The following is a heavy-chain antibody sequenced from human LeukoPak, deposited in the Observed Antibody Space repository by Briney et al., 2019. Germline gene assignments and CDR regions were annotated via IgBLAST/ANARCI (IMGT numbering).Heavy chain of an antibody. CDR1: GGTFSSYA. J-gene: IGHJ1*01. Sequence: EASVKVSCMASGGTFSSYAISWVRQAPGQGLEWMGGIIPIFGTANYAQKFQGRVTITTDESTSTAYMELSSLRSEDTAVYYCARDSDYYDSSGYYQRGEYFQHWGQGTLVTVSS. CDR2: IIPIFGTA. D-gene: IGHD3-22*01. V-gene: IGHV1-69*05. CDR3: ARDSDYYDSSGYYQRGEYFQH.